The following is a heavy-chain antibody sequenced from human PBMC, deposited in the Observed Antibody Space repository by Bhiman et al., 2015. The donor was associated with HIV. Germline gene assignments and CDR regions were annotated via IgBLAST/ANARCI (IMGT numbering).Heavy chain of an antibody. CDR1: GFTFSSYA. CDR2: ISGSGGST. D-gene: IGHD3-10*01. Sequence: EVQLLESGGGLVQPGGSLRLSCAASGFTFSSYAMSWVRQAPGKGLEWVSAISGSGGSTYYADSVKGRFTISRDNSKNTLYLQMNSLRAEDTAVYYCAKNDALWFGEPLARNFDYWGQGTLVTVSS. V-gene: IGHV3-23*01. J-gene: IGHJ4*02. CDR3: AKNDALWFGEPLARNFDY.